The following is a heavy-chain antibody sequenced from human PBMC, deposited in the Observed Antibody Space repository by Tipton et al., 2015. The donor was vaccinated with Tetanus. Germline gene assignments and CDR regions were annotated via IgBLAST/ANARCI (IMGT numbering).Heavy chain of an antibody. CDR2: ISGSGRNT. Sequence: SLRLSCAASGFTFTSSGMSWVRQAPGKGLEWISGISGSGRNTYYAKTVKGRFTISRDNSKNTLFLRMNSLRAEDTAVYYCAKGQGRGHMDVANVDDALDIWGQGTMVTVSS. D-gene: IGHD2-21*01. V-gene: IGHV3-23*01. CDR3: AKGQGRGHMDVANVDDALDI. CDR1: GFTFTSSG. J-gene: IGHJ3*02.